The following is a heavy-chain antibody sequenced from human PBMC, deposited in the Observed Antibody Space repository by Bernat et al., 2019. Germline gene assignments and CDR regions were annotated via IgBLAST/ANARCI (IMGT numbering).Heavy chain of an antibody. Sequence: QLQLQESGPGLVKPSETLSLTCTVSGGSISSSSYYWGWIRQPPGKGLEWIGSIYYSGSTYYNPSLKSRVTISVDTSKNQFSLKLSSVTAADTAVYYCARRLGQWLANVDYWGQGTLVIVSS. D-gene: IGHD6-19*01. CDR1: GGSISSSSYY. V-gene: IGHV4-39*01. CDR3: ARRLGQWLANVDY. J-gene: IGHJ4*02. CDR2: IYYSGST.